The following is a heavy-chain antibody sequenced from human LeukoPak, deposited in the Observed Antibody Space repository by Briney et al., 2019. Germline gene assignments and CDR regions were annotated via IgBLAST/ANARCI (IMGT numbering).Heavy chain of an antibody. V-gene: IGHV4-59*08. CDR2: IYYTGST. CDR3: ARHPAPPPENDAFDI. D-gene: IGHD2-2*01. CDR1: GFTFSTYS. Sequence: GSLRLSCAASGFTFSTYSMNWVRQPPGKGLEWIGTIYYTGSTYYNPSLKSRVTISVDTSKNQFSLHLTSVTAADTAVFYCARHPAPPPENDAFDIWGQGTMVTVSS. J-gene: IGHJ3*02.